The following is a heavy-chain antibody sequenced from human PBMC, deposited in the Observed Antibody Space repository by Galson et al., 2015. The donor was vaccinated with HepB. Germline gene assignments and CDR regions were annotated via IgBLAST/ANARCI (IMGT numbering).Heavy chain of an antibody. J-gene: IGHJ4*02. CDR2: IYPGDSDT. CDR3: ARAPVYYGDYLPFDY. CDR1: GYSFTSYW. Sequence: QSGAEVTKPGESLKISCKGSGYSFTSYWIGWVRQMPGKGLEWMGIIYPGDSDTRYSPSFQGQVTISADKSISTAYLQWSSLKASDTAMYYCARAPVYYGDYLPFDYWGQGTLVTVSS. V-gene: IGHV5-51*01. D-gene: IGHD4-17*01.